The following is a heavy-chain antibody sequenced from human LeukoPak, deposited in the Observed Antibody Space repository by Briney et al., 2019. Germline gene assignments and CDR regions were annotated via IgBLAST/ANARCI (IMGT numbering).Heavy chain of an antibody. CDR1: VFTVSSYS. D-gene: IGHD4-17*01. CDR3: ARDDYGDYGLGAFDI. V-gene: IGHV3-21*01. CDR2: ISSSSSYI. J-gene: IGHJ3*02. Sequence: GGSLRLSCAASVFTVSSYSMNWVRQAPGKGLEWDSSISSSSSYIYYADSVKGRFTISRDNAKNSLYLQMNSLRAEDTAVYYCARDDYGDYGLGAFDIWGQGTMVTVSS.